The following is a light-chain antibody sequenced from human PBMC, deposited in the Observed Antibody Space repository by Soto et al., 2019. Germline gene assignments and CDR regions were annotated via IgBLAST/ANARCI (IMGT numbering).Light chain of an antibody. J-gene: IGKJ1*01. CDR2: DAS. Sequence: DIQMTQSPSTLSASVGDRVTITCRASQTISSWLAWYQQKPGKAPTLLIYDASTLERGVPSRFSGTGSGTEFTLTISSLQPDDFATYYCQHYKMYSPWTFGQGTKVDIK. V-gene: IGKV1-5*01. CDR3: QHYKMYSPWT. CDR1: QTISSW.